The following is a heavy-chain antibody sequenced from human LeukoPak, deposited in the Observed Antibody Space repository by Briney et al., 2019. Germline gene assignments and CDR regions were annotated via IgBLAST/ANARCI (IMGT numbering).Heavy chain of an antibody. Sequence: GGSLRLSCAASGFTSSDYWMAWVRQAPGKGLEWVGNTNENGGAQFYVDSVKGRFTISRDNAKSSLYLEMNSLRVEDTAVCYCARDLGHTGYDLYDYCGEGTLVTVSS. D-gene: IGHD5-12*01. CDR3: ARDLGHTGYDLYDY. CDR2: TNENGGAQ. J-gene: IGHJ4*01. V-gene: IGHV3-7*01. CDR1: GFTSSDYW.